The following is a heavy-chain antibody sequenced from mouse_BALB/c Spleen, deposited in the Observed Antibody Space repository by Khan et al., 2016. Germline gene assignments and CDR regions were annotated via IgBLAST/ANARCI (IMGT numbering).Heavy chain of an antibody. CDR1: GYSITSDYA. V-gene: IGHV3-2*02. CDR2: IRYSGST. D-gene: IGHD2-1*01. J-gene: IGHJ3*01. CDR3: TIYGNYSPWFAN. Sequence: EVQLQESGPGLVKPSQSLSLTCTVTGYSITSDYAWNWIRQFPGNKLEWMGYIRYSGSTSYNPSLKSRISITRDTSRNQLLLQWESCTTEDPATYYCTIYGNYSPWFANWGQGTLVTVSA.